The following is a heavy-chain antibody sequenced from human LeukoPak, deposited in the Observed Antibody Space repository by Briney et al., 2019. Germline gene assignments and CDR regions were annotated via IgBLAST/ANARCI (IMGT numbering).Heavy chain of an antibody. D-gene: IGHD5-24*01. Sequence: ASVKVSCKASGGTFSSYAISWVRQAHGQGLEWMGGIIPIFGTANYAQKFQGRVTITTDESTSTAYMELSSLRSEDTAVYYCARVGWLQLGSWFDPWDQGTLVTVSS. J-gene: IGHJ5*02. CDR2: IIPIFGTA. V-gene: IGHV1-69*05. CDR3: ARVGWLQLGSWFDP. CDR1: GGTFSSYA.